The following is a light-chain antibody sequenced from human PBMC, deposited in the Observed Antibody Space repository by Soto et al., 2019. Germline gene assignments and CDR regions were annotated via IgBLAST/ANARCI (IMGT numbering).Light chain of an antibody. Sequence: QSALTQPPSASGSPGQSVTISCTGTSSDVGGYNYVSWYQQHPGKAPKLMIYEVSRRPSGVPDRFSGSKSGNTASLTVSGLQADDEADYYCSSSAGSNPLFSGGTKLTVL. V-gene: IGLV2-8*01. J-gene: IGLJ2*01. CDR2: EVS. CDR1: SSDVGGYNY. CDR3: SSSAGSNPL.